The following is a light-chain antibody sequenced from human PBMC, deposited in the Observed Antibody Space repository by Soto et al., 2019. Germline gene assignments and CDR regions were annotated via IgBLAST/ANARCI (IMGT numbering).Light chain of an antibody. J-gene: IGLJ3*02. V-gene: IGLV1-40*01. CDR2: SNS. CDR1: TSNIGAGYD. Sequence: QSVLTQPPSVSGAPGQKVIISCTGSTSNIGAGYDVHWYQQLPGTAPKLLIYSNSNRPSGVPDRLSGSKSGTSASLAITGLQVEDEADYYCQSYDSSLSAAVFGGGIKVTVL. CDR3: QSYDSSLSAAV.